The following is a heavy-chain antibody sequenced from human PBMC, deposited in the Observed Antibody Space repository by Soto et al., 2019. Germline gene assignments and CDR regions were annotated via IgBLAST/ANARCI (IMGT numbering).Heavy chain of an antibody. J-gene: IGHJ6*03. CDR1: GFTFSSYG. D-gene: IGHD2-15*01. CDR3: AKDQARGRGYLDV. CDR2: ISYDGSNK. V-gene: IGHV3-30*18. Sequence: QVQLVESGGGVVQPGRSLRLSCAASGFTFSSYGMHWVRQAPGKGLEGVAVISYDGSNKYYADSVKGRFTISRDNYKNPMYLQMNSLRAEYTAVYYCAKDQARGRGYLDVWGNGTTVTVSS.